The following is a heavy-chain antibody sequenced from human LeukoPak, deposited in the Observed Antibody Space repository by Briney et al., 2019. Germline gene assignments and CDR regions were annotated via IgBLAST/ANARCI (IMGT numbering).Heavy chain of an antibody. D-gene: IGHD6-6*01. CDR3: ARDPHSSYYYYMDV. Sequence: ASVKVSCKASGYTFTGYYMHWVRQAPGQGLEGMGWINPNSGGTNYAQKFQGRVTMTRDTSISTAYMELSRLRSDDTAMYYCARDPHSSYYYYMDVWGKGTTVTVSS. V-gene: IGHV1-2*02. CDR2: INPNSGGT. J-gene: IGHJ6*03. CDR1: GYTFTGYY.